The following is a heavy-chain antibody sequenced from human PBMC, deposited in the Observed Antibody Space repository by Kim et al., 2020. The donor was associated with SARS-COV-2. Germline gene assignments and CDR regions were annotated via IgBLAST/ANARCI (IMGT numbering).Heavy chain of an antibody. CDR3: AKEPGYSIKLVDFQH. J-gene: IGHJ1*01. Sequence: GGSLRLSCAASGFTFSSYAMSSVRQAPGKGLEWVSAISGSGGSTYYADSVKGRFTISRDNSKNTLYLQMNSLRAEDPAVYYCAKEPGYSIKLVDFQHWGQGMQGTVSA. V-gene: IGHV3-23*01. CDR1: GFTFSSYA. CDR2: ISGSGGST. D-gene: IGHD6-13*01.